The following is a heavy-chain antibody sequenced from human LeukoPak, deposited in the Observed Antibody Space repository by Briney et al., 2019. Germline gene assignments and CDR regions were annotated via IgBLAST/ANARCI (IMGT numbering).Heavy chain of an antibody. V-gene: IGHV1-8*03. Sequence: GASVKVSCKASGYTFTSYDINWVRQATGQGLEWMGWMNPNSGNTGYAQKFQGRVTITRNTSISTAYMELSSLRSEDTAVYYCARGDIAVAGPDAFDIWGQGTMVTVSS. CDR2: MNPNSGNT. CDR3: ARGDIAVAGPDAFDI. J-gene: IGHJ3*02. CDR1: GYTFTSYD. D-gene: IGHD6-19*01.